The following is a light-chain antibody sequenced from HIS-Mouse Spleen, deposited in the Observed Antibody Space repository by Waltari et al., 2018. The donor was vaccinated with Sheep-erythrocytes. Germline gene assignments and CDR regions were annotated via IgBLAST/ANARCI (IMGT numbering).Light chain of an antibody. V-gene: IGKV2-28*01. Sequence: DIVMTQSPLSLPVTPGAPASISCMSRQSLLHSNGYNYVDWYLQQPGQSPQLRIYLGSNRASGVPDRCSGSGSGKDFTLKISRVAAEDVGVYYCMQALQTPWTFGQGTKVEIK. CDR1: QSLLHSNGYNY. CDR3: MQALQTPWT. J-gene: IGKJ1*01. CDR2: LGS.